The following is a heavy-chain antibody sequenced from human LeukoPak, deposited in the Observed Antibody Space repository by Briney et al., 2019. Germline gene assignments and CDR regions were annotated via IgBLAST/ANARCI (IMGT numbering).Heavy chain of an antibody. CDR2: IRGSGDRT. V-gene: IGHV3-23*01. D-gene: IGHD1-26*01. Sequence: GGSLRLSCAASGFTFSSYGMSWVRQAPGKGLEWVSAIRGSGDRTHYADSVKGRFTISGDNSKNTLYLQMNSLRAEDTAVYYCAKDSKIVGATFRSYHYMDVWGKGTAVTVSS. CDR3: AKDSKIVGATFRSYHYMDV. CDR1: GFTFSSYG. J-gene: IGHJ6*03.